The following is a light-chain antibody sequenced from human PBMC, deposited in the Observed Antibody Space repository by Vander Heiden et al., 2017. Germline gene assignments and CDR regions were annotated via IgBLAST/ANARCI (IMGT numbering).Light chain of an antibody. CDR2: NDS. CDR1: NIGSKS. J-gene: IGLJ3*02. Sequence: SYVLTQPPSVSVAPGQTASITCGGNNIGSKSVHWDQQKPGQAPVVVVYNDSDRPSGIPERLSGSNSGNTATLTISRVEAGDEADYYCQVWDSSTDHWVFGGGTKLTVL. V-gene: IGLV3-21*02. CDR3: QVWDSSTDHWV.